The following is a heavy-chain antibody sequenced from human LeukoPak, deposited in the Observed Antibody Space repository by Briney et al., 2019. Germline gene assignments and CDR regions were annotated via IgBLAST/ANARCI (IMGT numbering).Heavy chain of an antibody. J-gene: IGHJ6*02. CDR1: GYTFTSYY. CDR3: ARDLREGSYYSCMDV. V-gene: IGHV1-46*01. CDR2: INPSGGST. D-gene: IGHD5-12*01. Sequence: EASVKVSCKASGYTFTSYYMHWVRQAPGQGLEWMGIINPSGGSTSYAQKFQGRVTMTRDTSTSTVYMELSSLRSEDTAVYYCARDLREGSYYSCMDVWGQGTTVTVSS.